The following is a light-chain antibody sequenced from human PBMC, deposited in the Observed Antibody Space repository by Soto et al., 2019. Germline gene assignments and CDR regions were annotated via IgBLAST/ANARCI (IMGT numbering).Light chain of an antibody. J-gene: IGKJ4*01. Sequence: EIVMTRSPATLSVSPGESATLSCRASQIVRSTYLAWYQQKPGQVPRLLIYGISSRATGIPDRFSGSGSGTEFTLTISSLQSEDFATYYCQQYSAWPLTFGGGTKVEI. V-gene: IGKV3D-15*01. CDR3: QQYSAWPLT. CDR2: GIS. CDR1: QIVRST.